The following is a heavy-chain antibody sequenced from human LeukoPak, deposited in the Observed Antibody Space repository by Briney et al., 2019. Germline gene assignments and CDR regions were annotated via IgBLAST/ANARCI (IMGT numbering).Heavy chain of an antibody. V-gene: IGHV4-30-2*01. D-gene: IGHD3-22*01. J-gene: IGHJ3*02. CDR2: IYHTGST. Sequence: PQTLSLTCAVSGGSISSGGYSWGWIRQPPGKGLEFIGYIYHTGSTNYNPSLKSRVATSVDRSKNQFSLKLTSVTAADTAVYYCARGSVYDSSTFDIWGQGTMVTVSS. CDR3: ARGSVYDSSTFDI. CDR1: GGSISSGGYS.